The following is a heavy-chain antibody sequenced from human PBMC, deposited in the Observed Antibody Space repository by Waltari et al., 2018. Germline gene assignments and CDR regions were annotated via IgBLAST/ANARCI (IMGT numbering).Heavy chain of an antibody. D-gene: IGHD3-3*02. V-gene: IGHV4-39*01. CDR1: GGAIRSSGYY. CDR2: ISYSGST. J-gene: IGHJ5*02. Sequence: QLQLQESGPGRVKPSPTLSPTCTVSGGAIRSSGYYWGWFRQPPGKGLEWIGSISYSGSTYYNTSLMSRVTISVDTSKNQFSLKLTSVIAAETAVFYCARFSKSANWIDPWGQGTLVTVSS. CDR3: ARFSKSANWIDP.